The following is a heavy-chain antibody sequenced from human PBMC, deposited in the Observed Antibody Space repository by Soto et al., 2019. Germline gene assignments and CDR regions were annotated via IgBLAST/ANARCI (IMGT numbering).Heavy chain of an antibody. Sequence: QVHLVESGGGLVKPGGSLRLSCAASGFTFSDYYMTWISQAPEKGLEWVSYISNTGSTIYFAASVKGRFSLSRDNAKNSLYLQMNSLRAEDTALYYCARVTYGSDLCYFDYWGQGTLVTFSS. V-gene: IGHV3-11*01. CDR3: ARVTYGSDLCYFDY. D-gene: IGHD3-10*01. CDR2: ISNTGSTI. CDR1: GFTFSDYY. J-gene: IGHJ4*02.